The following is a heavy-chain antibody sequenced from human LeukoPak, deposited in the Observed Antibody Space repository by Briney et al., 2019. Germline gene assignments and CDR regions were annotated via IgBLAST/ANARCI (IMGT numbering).Heavy chain of an antibody. Sequence: GASVTVSCKASGYTFTSYAMNWVRQAPGQGLEWMGWINTNTGNPTYAQGFTGRFVFSLDTSVSTAYLQISSLKAEDTAVYYCARVTMVRGVYRPLLLDVWGQGTTVTVSS. J-gene: IGHJ6*02. D-gene: IGHD3-10*01. V-gene: IGHV7-4-1*02. CDR2: INTNTGNP. CDR1: GYTFTSYA. CDR3: ARVTMVRGVYRPLLLDV.